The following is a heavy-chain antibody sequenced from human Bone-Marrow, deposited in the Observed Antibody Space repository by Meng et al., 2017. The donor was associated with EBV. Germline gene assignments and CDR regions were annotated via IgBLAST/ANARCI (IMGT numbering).Heavy chain of an antibody. CDR1: GYTFTSYA. CDR2: ISADKGNR. CDR3: ARDLGYTSSCHDY. J-gene: IGHJ4*02. Sequence: QVELGQSGVGVKQPGDSVKGACKASGYTFTSYAISWVRQAPGQGLEWMGWISADKGNRNNAQKFQDRVTLTTDTSTRTAYMELRSLRSDDTAVYFCARDLGYTSSCHDYWGQGTLVTVSS. D-gene: IGHD6-13*01. V-gene: IGHV1-18*01.